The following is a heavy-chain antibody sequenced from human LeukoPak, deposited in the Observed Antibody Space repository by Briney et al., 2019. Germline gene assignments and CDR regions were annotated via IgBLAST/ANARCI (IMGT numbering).Heavy chain of an antibody. CDR2: ISGSGSST. V-gene: IGHV3-23*01. CDR3: AKVDSSGPWTRKSFDY. CDR1: GFTFSSYA. J-gene: IGHJ4*02. D-gene: IGHD3-22*01. Sequence: GGSLRLSCAASGFTFSSYAMSWVRQAPGKGLEWVSAISGSGSSTYYADSVKGRFTISRDNSKNTLYLQMNSLRAEDTAVYYCAKVDSSGPWTRKSFDYWGQGTLVTVSS.